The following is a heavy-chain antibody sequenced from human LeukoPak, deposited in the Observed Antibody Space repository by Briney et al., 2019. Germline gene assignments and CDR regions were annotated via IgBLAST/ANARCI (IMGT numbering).Heavy chain of an antibody. CDR3: ARAYSETYGLGYYYMDV. CDR2: ISSSNNTI. D-gene: IGHD1-26*01. CDR1: GFTFSSYS. V-gene: IGHV3-48*01. J-gene: IGHJ6*03. Sequence: GGSLRLSCAVSGFTFSSYSMNWVRQAPGKGLEWVSYISSSNNTIYYADSVKGRFTISRDNAKNSLYLQMNTLRADDTAVYYCARAYSETYGLGYYYMDVWGKGTTVTISS.